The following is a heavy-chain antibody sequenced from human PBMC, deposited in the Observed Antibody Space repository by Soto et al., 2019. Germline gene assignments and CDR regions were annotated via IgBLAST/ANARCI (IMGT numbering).Heavy chain of an antibody. CDR3: ATSWSAYPPPIQLWSNWFDP. J-gene: IGHJ5*02. CDR2: FDPEDGET. D-gene: IGHD5-18*01. V-gene: IGHV1-24*01. CDR1: GYTLTELS. Sequence: ASVKVSCKVSGYTLTELSMHWVRQAPGKGLEWMGGFDPEDGETIYAQKFQGRVTMTEDTSTDTAYMELSSLRSEDTAVYYCATSWSAYPPPIQLWSNWFDPWGQGTLVTVSS.